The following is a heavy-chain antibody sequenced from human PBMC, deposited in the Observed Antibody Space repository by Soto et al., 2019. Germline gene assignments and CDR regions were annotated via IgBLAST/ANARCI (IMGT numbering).Heavy chain of an antibody. CDR1: GFTFSDYY. CDR2: ISSSSSYT. Sequence: GGSLRLSCAASGFTFSDYYMSWIRQAPGKGLEWFSNISSSSSYTHYADSVKGRFTISRYNAKNSMYLQMNSLRAEDTAVYYCARTPDCTNGVCSAGFDYWGQGTLVTVSS. V-gene: IGHV3-11*06. J-gene: IGHJ4*02. CDR3: ARTPDCTNGVCSAGFDY. D-gene: IGHD2-8*01.